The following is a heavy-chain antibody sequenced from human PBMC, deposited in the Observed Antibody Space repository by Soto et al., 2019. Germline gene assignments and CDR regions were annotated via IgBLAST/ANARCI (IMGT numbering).Heavy chain of an antibody. Sequence: SQTLSLTCAISGDSVSSNSAAWNWIRQSPSRGLEWLGRTYYRSKWYNDYAVSVKSRITINPDTSKNQFSLQLNSVTPEDTAVYYCARDWGCSSTSCYIGLFDYWGQGTLVTVSS. CDR1: GDSVSSNSAA. CDR3: ARDWGCSSTSCYIGLFDY. D-gene: IGHD2-2*02. J-gene: IGHJ4*02. CDR2: TYYRSKWYN. V-gene: IGHV6-1*01.